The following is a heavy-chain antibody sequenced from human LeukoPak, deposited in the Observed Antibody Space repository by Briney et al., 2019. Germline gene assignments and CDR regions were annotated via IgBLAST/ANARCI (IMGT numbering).Heavy chain of an antibody. CDR1: GFTFSSYE. V-gene: IGHV3-48*03. Sequence: PGGSLRLSCAASGFTFSSYEMNWVRHAPGKGLEWVSYISSSGSTIYYADSVKGRFTISRDNAKNSLYLQMNSLRAEDTAVYYCARHHPSYGYRSLVPWGQGTMVTVSS. CDR3: ARHHPSYGYRSLVP. CDR2: ISSSGSTI. D-gene: IGHD5-18*01. J-gene: IGHJ3*01.